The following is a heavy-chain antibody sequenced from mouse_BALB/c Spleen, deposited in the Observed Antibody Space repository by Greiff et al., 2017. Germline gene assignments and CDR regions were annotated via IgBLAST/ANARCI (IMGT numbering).Heavy chain of an antibody. CDR3: ARYNGYYPYAMDY. J-gene: IGHJ4*01. Sequence: EVKVEESGPGLVKPSQSLSLTCTVTGYSITSDYAWNWIRQFPGNKLEWMGYISYSGSTSYNPSLKSRISITRDTSKNQFFLQLNSVTTEDTATYYCARYNGYYPYAMDYWGQGTSVTVSS. CDR1: GYSITSDYA. D-gene: IGHD2-3*01. CDR2: ISYSGST. V-gene: IGHV3-2*02.